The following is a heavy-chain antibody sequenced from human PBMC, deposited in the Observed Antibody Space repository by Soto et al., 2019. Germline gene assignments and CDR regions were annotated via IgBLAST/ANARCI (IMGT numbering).Heavy chain of an antibody. CDR3: AHIVVAGLGYYFDY. CDR1: GFSLSSTRMA. V-gene: IGHV2-5*02. D-gene: IGHD6-19*01. Sequence: QSTLKESVPTLVKPTQTLTLTGSFSGFSLSSTRMAVGWIRQPPGKALEWIALIDWDDDKRYSPFLKSRLTITKDTAKNQVVLTMSNMDPVDKASYYCAHIVVAGLGYYFDYWGQGTLFTVSS. J-gene: IGHJ4*02. CDR2: IDWDDDK.